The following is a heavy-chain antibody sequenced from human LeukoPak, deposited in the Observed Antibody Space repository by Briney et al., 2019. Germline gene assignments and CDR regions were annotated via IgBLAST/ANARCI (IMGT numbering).Heavy chain of an antibody. V-gene: IGHV3-30*04. CDR1: GFTFSSYA. D-gene: IGHD3-3*01. Sequence: PGRSLRLSCAASGFTFSSYAMHWVRQAPGKGLEWVAVISYDGSNKYYADSVKGRFTISRDNSKNTLYLQMNSLRAEDTAVYYCARDRYDFWSGLPGTGAYWGQGTLVTVSS. J-gene: IGHJ4*02. CDR2: ISYDGSNK. CDR3: ARDRYDFWSGLPGTGAY.